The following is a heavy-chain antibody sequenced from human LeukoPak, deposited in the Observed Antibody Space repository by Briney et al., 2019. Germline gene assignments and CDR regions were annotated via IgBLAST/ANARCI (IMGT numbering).Heavy chain of an antibody. CDR2: INPNSGGT. CDR3: AREGSGWYGNFDY. CDR1: GYTXTGYY. J-gene: IGHJ4*02. V-gene: IGHV1-2*02. D-gene: IGHD6-19*01. Sequence: ASVKVSCKASGYTXTGYYMHWVRQAPGQGLEWMGWINPNSGGTNYAQKFQGRVTMTRDTSISTAYMEVSRLRSDDTAVYYCAREGSGWYGNFDYWGQGTLVTVSS.